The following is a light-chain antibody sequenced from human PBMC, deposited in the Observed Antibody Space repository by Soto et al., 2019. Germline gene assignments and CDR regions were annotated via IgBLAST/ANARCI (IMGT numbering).Light chain of an antibody. CDR3: NSYTSRSTVI. J-gene: IGLJ2*01. CDR1: SSDVGAYNY. CDR2: HVS. Sequence: QSALTQPASVSGSPGQSITISCTGTSSDVGAYNYVSWYQQHPGKVPKLMIYHVSNRPSGVSNRFSGSKSGNTASLTISGLQAEDEADYYCNSYTSRSTVIFGGGTKPTVL. V-gene: IGLV2-14*01.